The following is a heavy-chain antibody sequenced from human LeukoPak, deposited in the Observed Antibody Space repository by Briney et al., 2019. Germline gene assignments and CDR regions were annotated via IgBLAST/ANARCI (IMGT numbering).Heavy chain of an antibody. Sequence: GGSLRLSCAASGFTFSSYGMHWVRQAPGKGLEWVAFIRYDGSNKYYADSVKGRFTISRDNSKNTLYLQMNSLRAEDTAVYYCAKDLGWFGESGDAFDIWGQGTMVTVSS. V-gene: IGHV3-30*02. J-gene: IGHJ3*02. CDR2: IRYDGSNK. CDR1: GFTFSSYG. D-gene: IGHD3-10*01. CDR3: AKDLGWFGESGDAFDI.